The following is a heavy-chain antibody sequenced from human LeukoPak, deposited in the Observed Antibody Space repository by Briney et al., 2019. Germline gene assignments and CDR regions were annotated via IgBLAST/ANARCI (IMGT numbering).Heavy chain of an antibody. CDR2: IYTSGST. CDR3: ARDGLNMVRGVIPKEAWGWFDP. Sequence: SETLSLTCTVSGGSISNYYWSWIRQPAGKGLEWIGRIYTSGSTNYNPSLKSRVTMSVDTSKNQFSLKLSSVTAADTAVYYCARDGLNMVRGVIPKEAWGWFDPWGQGTLVTVSS. V-gene: IGHV4-4*07. CDR1: GGSISNYY. J-gene: IGHJ5*02. D-gene: IGHD3-10*01.